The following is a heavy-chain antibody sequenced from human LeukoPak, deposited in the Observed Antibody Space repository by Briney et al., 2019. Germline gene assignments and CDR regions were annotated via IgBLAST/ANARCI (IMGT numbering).Heavy chain of an antibody. D-gene: IGHD5-24*01. V-gene: IGHV3-64D*06. CDR1: GFTFSSYS. Sequence: PGGSLRLSCSASGFTFSSYSMHWVRQAPGKGLEYVSAISYTGGTTYYADSVKVRFTISRDDSKNTLYLQMSSLRAEDTAVYYCVQRGDAYNVWGQGTMVTVSS. J-gene: IGHJ4*02. CDR3: VQRGDAYNV. CDR2: ISYTGGTT.